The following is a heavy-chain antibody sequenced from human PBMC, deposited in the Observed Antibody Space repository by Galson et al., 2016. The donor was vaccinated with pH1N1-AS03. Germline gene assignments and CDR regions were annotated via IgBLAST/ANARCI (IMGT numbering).Heavy chain of an antibody. Sequence: TLSLTCPVSGASINSNTNYWSWVRQFPGKGLEWIGYIFYTGTTYYSSSLTGRVTISVDTSKAQFSLELKSVTAADSAIYFCAREGVAGTFDFWGQGILVTVSS. J-gene: IGHJ4*02. D-gene: IGHD3-10*01. CDR1: GASINSNTNY. CDR3: AREGVAGTFDF. V-gene: IGHV4-31*03. CDR2: IFYTGTT.